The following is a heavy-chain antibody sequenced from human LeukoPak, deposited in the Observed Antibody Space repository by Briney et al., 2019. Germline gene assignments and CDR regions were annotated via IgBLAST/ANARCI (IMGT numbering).Heavy chain of an antibody. CDR3: ARVSCSGSDCYPFFDY. Sequence: ASVKVSCKASGYTFTIYAMNWVRQAPGQGLEWMGWINSNTGNPTYAQGFTGRFVFSLDTSVSTAYLQISSLKAEDTAVYYCARVSCSGSDCYPFFDYWGQGTLVTVSS. CDR2: INSNTGNP. V-gene: IGHV7-4-1*02. CDR1: GYTFTIYA. D-gene: IGHD2-15*01. J-gene: IGHJ4*02.